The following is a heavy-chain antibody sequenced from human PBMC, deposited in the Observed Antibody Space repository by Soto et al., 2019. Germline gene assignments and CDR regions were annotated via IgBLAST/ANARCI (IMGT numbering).Heavy chain of an antibody. V-gene: IGHV3-74*01. J-gene: IGHJ6*02. D-gene: IGHD4-17*01. CDR1: GFTFSNYW. Sequence: GGSLRLSCAASGFTFSNYWMHWVRQGPGKGLVWVSRIKSDGSSTTYADSVKGRFTISRDNAKNTLYLQMNNLRAEDSAVYYCAFASRHYGDLGDYYYYGMDVWGQGTTVTVSS. CDR3: AFASRHYGDLGDYYYYGMDV. CDR2: IKSDGSST.